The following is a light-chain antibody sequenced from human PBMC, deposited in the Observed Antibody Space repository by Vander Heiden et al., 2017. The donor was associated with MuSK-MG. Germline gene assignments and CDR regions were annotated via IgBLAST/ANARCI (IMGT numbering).Light chain of an antibody. J-gene: IGKJ3*01. V-gene: IGKV3D-20*01. CDR2: DAS. Sequence: DIVLTQSPATLSLSPGDRATLTCAASQSVSSSYLAWYQQKPGLAPRLLIDDASSRAAGIPDRFSGSGSGTDFTLTISRLEPEDFAVYYWQQYGSSCTFGPETKVDIK. CDR3: QQYGSSCT. CDR1: QSVSSSY.